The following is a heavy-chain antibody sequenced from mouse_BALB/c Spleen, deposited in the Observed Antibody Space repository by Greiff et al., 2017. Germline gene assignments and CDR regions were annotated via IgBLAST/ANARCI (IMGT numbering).Heavy chain of an antibody. D-gene: IGHD2-1*01. CDR1: GFTFSSYG. CDR2: ISSGGSYT. CDR3: ARHDGNYDSWFAY. V-gene: IGHV5-6*01. J-gene: IGHJ3*01. Sequence: EVKLMESGGDLVKPGGSLKLSCAASGFTFSSYGMSWVRQTPDKRLEWVATISSGGSYTYYPDSVKGRFTISRDNAKNTLYLQMSSLKSEDTAMYYCARHDGNYDSWFAYWGQGTLVTVSA.